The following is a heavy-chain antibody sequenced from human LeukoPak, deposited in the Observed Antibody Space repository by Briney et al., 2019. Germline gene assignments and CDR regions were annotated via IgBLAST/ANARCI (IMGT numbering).Heavy chain of an antibody. D-gene: IGHD1-26*01. V-gene: IGHV3-66*01. CDR3: ARSLIQEAGALDY. CDR1: GFTVSSNY. J-gene: IGHJ4*02. CDR2: IYSGGST. Sequence: GGSLRLSCAASGFTVSSNYMSWVRQAPGKGLEWVSVIYSGGSTYYADSVKGRFTISRDNAKNSLYLQMNSLRAEDTAVYYCARSLIQEAGALDYWGQGTLVTVSS.